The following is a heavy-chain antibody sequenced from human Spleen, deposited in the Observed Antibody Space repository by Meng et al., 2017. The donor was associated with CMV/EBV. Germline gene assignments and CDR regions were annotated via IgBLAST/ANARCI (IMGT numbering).Heavy chain of an antibody. CDR1: GGSIGSYY. CDR3: ARDSSLYYYGMDV. Sequence: SETLSLTCTVSGGSIGSYYWSWIRQPPGKGLEWIGYIYYSGSTNYNPSLKSRVTISVDTSKNQFSLKLSSVTAADTAVYYCARDSSLYYYGMDVPGPGTTVTVSS. CDR2: IYYSGST. V-gene: IGHV4-59*01. D-gene: IGHD6-13*01. J-gene: IGHJ6*02.